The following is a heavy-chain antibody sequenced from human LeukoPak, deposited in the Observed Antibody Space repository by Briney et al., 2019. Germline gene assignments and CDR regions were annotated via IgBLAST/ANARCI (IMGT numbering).Heavy chain of an antibody. CDR2: INPNGGGT. CDR1: GYTFTGYY. J-gene: IGHJ3*02. Sequence: GASVKVSCKASGYTFTGYYMHWVRQAPGQGLEWMGWINPNGGGTNYAQKFQGRVTMTRDTSISTAYMELSRLRSDDTAVYYCARGGYCSGGSCYPGDAFDIWGQGTMVTVSS. V-gene: IGHV1-2*02. D-gene: IGHD2-15*01. CDR3: ARGGYCSGGSCYPGDAFDI.